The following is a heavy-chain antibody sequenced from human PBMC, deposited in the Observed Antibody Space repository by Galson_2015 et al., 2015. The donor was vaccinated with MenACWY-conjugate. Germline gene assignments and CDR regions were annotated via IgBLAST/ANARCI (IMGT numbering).Heavy chain of an antibody. V-gene: IGHV3-74*01. CDR2: INSNRRNT. CDR3: ARLGGKYSPPSHFDY. Sequence: SLRLSCAASGFTFSTYWMNWVRQAPGKGLEWVSRINSNRRNTSYADSVKGRFTISRDNAKNTLYLQMNSLRAEDTAVYYCARLGGKYSPPSHFDYGGQGTLVTVSS. D-gene: IGHD5-12*01. CDR1: GFTFSTYW. J-gene: IGHJ4*02.